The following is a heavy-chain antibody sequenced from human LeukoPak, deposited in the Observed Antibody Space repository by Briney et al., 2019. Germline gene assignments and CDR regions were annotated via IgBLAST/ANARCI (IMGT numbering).Heavy chain of an antibody. D-gene: IGHD4/OR15-4a*01. CDR1: GYTFTSFG. CDR3: ARDHVDYCKLGDY. J-gene: IGHJ4*02. Sequence: ASVKVSCKASGYTFTSFGFSWVRQAPGQGLEWMGWISTYNGNTYYAQNLQGRVTKTTDTSTSTAYMELRSLRSDDTAVYYCARDHVDYCKLGDYWGQGTLVTVSS. V-gene: IGHV1-18*01. CDR2: ISTYNGNT.